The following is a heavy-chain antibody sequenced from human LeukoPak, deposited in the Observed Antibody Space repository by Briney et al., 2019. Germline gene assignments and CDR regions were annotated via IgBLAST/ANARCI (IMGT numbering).Heavy chain of an antibody. CDR3: ARERDGNFDY. V-gene: IGHV4-34*01. D-gene: IGHD4-17*01. Sequence: SETLSLTCAVYGGSFSGYYWSWIRQPPGKGLEWIGEINHSGSTNYNPSLKSRVTISVGTSKNQFSLKLSSVTAADTAVYYCARERDGNFDYWGQGALVTVSS. CDR1: GGSFSGYY. CDR2: INHSGST. J-gene: IGHJ4*02.